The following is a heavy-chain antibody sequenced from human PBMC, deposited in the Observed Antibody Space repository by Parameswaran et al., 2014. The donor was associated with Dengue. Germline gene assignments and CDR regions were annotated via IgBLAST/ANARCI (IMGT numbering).Heavy chain of an antibody. CDR2: INPNSGGT. Sequence: CVRQAPGQGLEWMGWINPNSGGTNYAQKFQGRVTMTRDTSISTAYMELSRLRSDDTAVYYCAGVYDSSWDYWGQGTLVTVSS. CDR3: AGVYDSSWDY. J-gene: IGHJ4*02. V-gene: IGHV1-2*02. D-gene: IGHD3-22*01.